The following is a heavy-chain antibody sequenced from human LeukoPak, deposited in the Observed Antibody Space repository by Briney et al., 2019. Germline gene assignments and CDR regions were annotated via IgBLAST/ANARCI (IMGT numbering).Heavy chain of an antibody. CDR1: GFTVSSNS. D-gene: IGHD4/OR15-4a*01. J-gene: IGHJ4*02. CDR3: ARRAGAYSHPYDY. V-gene: IGHV3-53*01. Sequence: GGSLRLSCTVSGFTVSSNSMSWVRQAPGKGLEWVSFIYTDNTHYSDSVKGRFTISRDNSKNTLYLQMNSLRAEDTAVYYCARRAGAYSHPYDYWGQGTLVTVSS. CDR2: IYTDNT.